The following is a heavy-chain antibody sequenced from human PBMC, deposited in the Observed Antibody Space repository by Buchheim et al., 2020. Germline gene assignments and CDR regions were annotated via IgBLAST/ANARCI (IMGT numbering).Heavy chain of an antibody. CDR2: IYPGDSDT. V-gene: IGHV5-51*01. D-gene: IGHD3-10*01. Sequence: EVQLVQSGAEVKEPGESLKISCKGSGYIFRNYWIGWVRQMPGKGLEWMGIIYPGDSDTKYSPSFQGQVTISVDKSITTAFLQWNSLKASDTAMYYCARHGSVGVSLNFFDYWGQGTL. CDR3: ARHGSVGVSLNFFDY. J-gene: IGHJ4*02. CDR1: GYIFRNYW.